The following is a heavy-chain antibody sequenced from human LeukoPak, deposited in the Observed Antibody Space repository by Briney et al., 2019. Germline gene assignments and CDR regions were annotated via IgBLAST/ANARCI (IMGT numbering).Heavy chain of an antibody. CDR2: MKQDGRET. CDR3: ARDAFRARYFDL. D-gene: IGHD3-10*01. Sequence: PGGSLRLSCVASEFTFTSYWMSWVHQAPGKGLEWVAHMKQDGRETHYVDSVKGRFTISRDNAKNSVYLQMNSLRAEDTAVYFCARDAFRARYFDLWGRGTLVTVSS. V-gene: IGHV3-7*01. J-gene: IGHJ2*01. CDR1: EFTFTSYW.